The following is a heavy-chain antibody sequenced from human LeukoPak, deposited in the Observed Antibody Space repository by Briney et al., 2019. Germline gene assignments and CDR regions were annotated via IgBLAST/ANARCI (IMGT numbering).Heavy chain of an antibody. CDR2: IYNSEST. V-gene: IGHV4-38-2*02. CDR3: ARVRRGVATITFGRFYYYYMDV. CDR1: GGSISAGHY. D-gene: IGHD5-12*01. J-gene: IGHJ6*03. Sequence: PSETLSLTCIVSGGSISAGHYWAWIRQPPGKGLEWIGSIYNSESTYYNPSLKSRVAISLDTSKNQFSLKLSSVTAADTAVYYCARVRRGVATITFGRFYYYYMDVWGKGTTVTVSS.